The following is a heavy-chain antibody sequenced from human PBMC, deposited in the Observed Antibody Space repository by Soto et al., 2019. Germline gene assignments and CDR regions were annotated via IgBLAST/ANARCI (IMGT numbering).Heavy chain of an antibody. CDR1: GFTFSDYD. D-gene: IGHD2-15*01. CDR2: ISGSGVIT. Sequence: PGGSLRLSCGASGFTFSDYDMNWVRQAPGKGLEWVSTISGSGVITKYADSVKGRFTISRDNSKNTLYLQMNSLRAEDTAVYYCAKAPEVLGRYSYYYMDVWGKGATVTVSS. J-gene: IGHJ6*03. CDR3: AKAPEVLGRYSYYYMDV. V-gene: IGHV3-23*01.